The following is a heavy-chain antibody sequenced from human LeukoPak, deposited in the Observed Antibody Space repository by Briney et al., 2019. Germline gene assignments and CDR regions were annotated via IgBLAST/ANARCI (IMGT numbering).Heavy chain of an antibody. D-gene: IGHD3-9*01. Sequence: GGSLRLSCAASGFTFSSYSMNWVRQAPGKGLEWVSSISSSSSYIYYADSVKGRFTISRDNAKNSLYLQMNSLRAEDTAVYYCARDLEPIYDILTGYYTNWFDPWGQGTLVTVSS. J-gene: IGHJ5*02. CDR2: ISSSSSYI. CDR1: GFTFSSYS. V-gene: IGHV3-21*01. CDR3: ARDLEPIYDILTGYYTNWFDP.